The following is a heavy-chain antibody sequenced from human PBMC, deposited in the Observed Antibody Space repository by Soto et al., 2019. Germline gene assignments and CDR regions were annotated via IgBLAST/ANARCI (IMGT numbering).Heavy chain of an antibody. V-gene: IGHV1-69*08. Sequence: QVQLVQSGAEVKKPGSSVKVSCNASGGTFTSYTISWVRQAPGQGLEWMGRIIPIIGIANKAQKFQGRVTITADKSTSTAYMELSRLRAEDTAVYYCARDEMAKIGQGDYWGQGTLVTVSS. CDR3: ARDEMAKIGQGDY. CDR1: GGTFTSYT. J-gene: IGHJ4*02. CDR2: IIPIIGIA. D-gene: IGHD5-12*01.